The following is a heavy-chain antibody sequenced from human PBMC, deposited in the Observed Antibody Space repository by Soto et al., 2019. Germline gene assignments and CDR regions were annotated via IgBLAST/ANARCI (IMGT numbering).Heavy chain of an antibody. CDR1: GFTFSHAW. CDR3: TTLLLWFGPDSYDI. Sequence: LGESLKISCAASGFTFSHAWMNWVRQAPGKGLEWVGRIKSKNDGGTTEYAAPVKDKFTISRDDSKNTLCLQMNSLKTEDTAVYYCTTLLLWFGPDSYDIWGQGTMVTVSS. J-gene: IGHJ3*02. V-gene: IGHV3-15*07. D-gene: IGHD3-10*01. CDR2: IKSKNDGGTT.